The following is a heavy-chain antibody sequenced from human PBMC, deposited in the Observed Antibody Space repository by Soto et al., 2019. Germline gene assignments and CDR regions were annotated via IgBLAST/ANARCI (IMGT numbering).Heavy chain of an antibody. CDR3: ARGREVVTAKLWASAFDI. J-gene: IGHJ3*02. CDR2: IAPSDGST. CDR1: GYSFTSYY. D-gene: IGHD2-21*02. V-gene: IGHV1-46*01. Sequence: ASVKVSCKASGYSFTSYYIHWVRQAPGQGLEWMGIIAPSDGSTRYVQKFQGRVTMTRDSSTSTVYMGLTSLRSEDTAVYFCARGREVVTAKLWASAFDIWGQGTVVTVSS.